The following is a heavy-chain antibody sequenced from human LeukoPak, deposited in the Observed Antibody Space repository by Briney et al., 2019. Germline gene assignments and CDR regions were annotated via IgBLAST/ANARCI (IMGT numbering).Heavy chain of an antibody. Sequence: ASVKVSCKASGYTFTGYYMHWVRQAPGQGLEWMGWINPNSGGTNYAQKFQGWVTMTRDTSISTTYMELSRLRSDDTAVYYCAREGRSGKGMDVWGQGTTVTVSS. V-gene: IGHV1-2*04. J-gene: IGHJ6*02. CDR1: GYTFTGYY. CDR2: INPNSGGT. D-gene: IGHD3-10*01. CDR3: AREGRSGKGMDV.